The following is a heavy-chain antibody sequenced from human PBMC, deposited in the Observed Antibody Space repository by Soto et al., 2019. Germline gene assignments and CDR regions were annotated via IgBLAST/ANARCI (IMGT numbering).Heavy chain of an antibody. CDR2: IYYGST. CDR3: ARSGYYYDSSQGSNWFDP. J-gene: IGHJ5*02. Sequence: PSETLSLTCTVSGGSVSSGIYYWSWIRQPPGKGLEWIGYIYYGSTNYNPSLKRRVTISLDTSKNQFSVKLSSVTAADTAFYYCARSGYYYDSSQGSNWFDPWGQGTLVTVSS. V-gene: IGHV4-61*01. CDR1: GGSVSSGIYY. D-gene: IGHD3-22*01.